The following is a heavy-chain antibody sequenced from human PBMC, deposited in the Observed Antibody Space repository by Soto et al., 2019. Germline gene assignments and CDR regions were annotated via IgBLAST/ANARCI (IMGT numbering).Heavy chain of an antibody. Sequence: EVQLLESGGDLVQPGGSLRLSCAASGFSFSSYSMSWVRQAPGKGLERVSVIAVSGGSTNYADSVKGRFTISRDNSSNTPSQQMNSLRDGDTAVYYCVKGHYDLCTGSRGHYFDSWGQGTLVTVSS. CDR3: VKGHYDLCTGSRGHYFDS. CDR1: GFSFSSYS. D-gene: IGHD3-9*01. V-gene: IGHV3-23*01. CDR2: IAVSGGST. J-gene: IGHJ4*02.